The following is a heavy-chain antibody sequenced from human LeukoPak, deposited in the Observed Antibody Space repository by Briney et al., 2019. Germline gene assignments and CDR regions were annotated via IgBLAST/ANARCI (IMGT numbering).Heavy chain of an antibody. CDR3: ARGFQANQPFDY. Sequence: GGSLRLSCAASGFTFDDYGMSWVRQAPGKGLEWVSGINWNGGSTGYADSVKGRFTISRDNAKNSLYLQMNGLRAEDTALYYCARGFQANQPFDYWGQGTLVTVSS. CDR1: GFTFDDYG. CDR2: INWNGGST. V-gene: IGHV3-20*04. D-gene: IGHD1-14*01. J-gene: IGHJ4*02.